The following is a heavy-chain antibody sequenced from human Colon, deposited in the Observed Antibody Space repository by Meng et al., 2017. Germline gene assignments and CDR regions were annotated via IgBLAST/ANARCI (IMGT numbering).Heavy chain of an antibody. CDR2: VFHTGGT. CDR3: ARGGDWGFDY. J-gene: IGHJ4*02. V-gene: IGHV4-4*02. CDR1: GASITTRNW. D-gene: IGHD3-16*01. Sequence: QVHPQGSGPGLGKPSETLSPTCAVSGASITTRNWWNWVRQAPGKGLEWIGDVFHTGGTSYNPSLESRLTISVDRSKNQFYLNLRSVTAADTATYYCARGGDWGFDYWGPGTLVTVSS.